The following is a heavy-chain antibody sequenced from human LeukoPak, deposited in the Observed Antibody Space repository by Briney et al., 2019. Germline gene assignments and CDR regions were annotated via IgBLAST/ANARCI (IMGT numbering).Heavy chain of an antibody. J-gene: IGHJ6*02. CDR3: AKDGVRAVALYGMDV. CDR2: ISGSGGST. CDR1: GFTFSSYA. D-gene: IGHD6-19*01. Sequence: GGSLRLSCAASGFTFSSYAMSWVRQAPGKGLEWVSAISGSGGSTYYADSVKGRFTISRDNSKNTLYLQMNSLRAEDTAVYYCAKDGVRAVALYGMDVWGQGTTVTVSS. V-gene: IGHV3-23*01.